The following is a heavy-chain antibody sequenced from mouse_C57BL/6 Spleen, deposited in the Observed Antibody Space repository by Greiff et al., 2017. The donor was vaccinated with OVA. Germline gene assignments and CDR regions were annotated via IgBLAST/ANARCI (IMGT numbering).Heavy chain of an antibody. D-gene: IGHD1-1*01. V-gene: IGHV2-9-1*01. Sequence: VHLVESGPGLVAPSQSLSITCTVSGFSLTSYAISWVRQPPGKGLEWLGVIWTGGGTNYNSALKSRLSISKDNSKSQVFLKMNSLQTDDTARYYCAKHYYGSSYFAYWGQGTLVTVSA. CDR3: AKHYYGSSYFAY. CDR1: GFSLTSYA. CDR2: IWTGGGT. J-gene: IGHJ3*01.